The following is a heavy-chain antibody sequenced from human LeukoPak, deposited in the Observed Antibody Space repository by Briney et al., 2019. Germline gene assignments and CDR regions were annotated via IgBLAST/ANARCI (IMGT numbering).Heavy chain of an antibody. D-gene: IGHD2-8*02. Sequence: SETLSLTCTVSDDSISDYYRGWIRQPPGKGLEWIGYIHNSGTSTYNLSLKSRVTISADTSKNQFSLKLNSMTTADTAVYYCTRGAGWFIDYWGQGILVTVSS. J-gene: IGHJ4*02. CDR1: DDSISDYY. CDR2: IHNSGTS. CDR3: TRGAGWFIDY. V-gene: IGHV4-59*01.